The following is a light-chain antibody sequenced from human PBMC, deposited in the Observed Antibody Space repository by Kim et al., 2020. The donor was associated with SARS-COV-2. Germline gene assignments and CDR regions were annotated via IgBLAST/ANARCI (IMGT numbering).Light chain of an antibody. J-gene: IGLJ2*01. CDR2: GQD. V-gene: IGLV3-19*01. CDR3: NSRDSSGDHVV. Sequence: SSELTQDPAVSVALGQTVKITCQGDSLRSYHATWFQQKPGQAPVLVFYGQDNRPSGIPDRFSGSSSGDIASLTITGAQAEDEADYYFNSRDSSGDHVVFGGGTQLTVL. CDR1: SLRSYH.